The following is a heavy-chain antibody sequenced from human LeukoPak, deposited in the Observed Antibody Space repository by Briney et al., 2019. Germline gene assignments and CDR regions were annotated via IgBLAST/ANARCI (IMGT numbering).Heavy chain of an antibody. CDR1: GFTFSSFW. Sequence: GGSLRLSCVASGFTFSSFWMTWVRQAPGKGLEWVANIKQDGSEKYYVDSVKGRFAISRDNAKTSLYLQMNSLRAKDSAVYYCARHSGTTFDYWAQGTLVTVSS. V-gene: IGHV3-7*01. CDR3: ARHSGTTFDY. CDR2: IKQDGSEK. J-gene: IGHJ4*02. D-gene: IGHD3-10*01.